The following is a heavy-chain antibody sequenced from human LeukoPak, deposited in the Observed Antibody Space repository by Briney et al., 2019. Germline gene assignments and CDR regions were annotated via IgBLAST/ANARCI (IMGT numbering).Heavy chain of an antibody. J-gene: IGHJ4*02. V-gene: IGHV3-23*01. CDR2: ISGSGGST. CDR3: ARHVRYCTNGVCYPSYFDY. CDR1: GFTFSKYA. D-gene: IGHD2-8*01. Sequence: PGGSLRLSCAASGFTFSKYALSWVRQAPGKGLEWVSAISGSGGSTYYADSVKGRFIISRDNSKNTLYLQMNSLRAEDSAVYYCARHVRYCTNGVCYPSYFDYWGQGTLVTAS.